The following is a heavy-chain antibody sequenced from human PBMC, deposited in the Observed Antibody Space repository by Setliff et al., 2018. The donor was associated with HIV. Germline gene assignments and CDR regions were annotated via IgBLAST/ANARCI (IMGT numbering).Heavy chain of an antibody. J-gene: IGHJ3*01. CDR3: ARERGKYCSGGRCYKENAFDL. CDR1: GFTFSSYA. Sequence: TGGSLRLSCAASGFTFSSYAMHGVRQAPGKGLQWVAVISYDGSNKYYADSVKGRFTISRDNAKNSLYLQMNSPSPEDTAVYYCARERGKYCSGGRCYKENAFDLWGQGTMVTVSS. V-gene: IGHV3-30*04. CDR2: ISYDGSNK. D-gene: IGHD2-15*01.